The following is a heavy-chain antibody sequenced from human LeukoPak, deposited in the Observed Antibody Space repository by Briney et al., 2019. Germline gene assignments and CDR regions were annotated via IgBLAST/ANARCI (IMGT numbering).Heavy chain of an antibody. D-gene: IGHD2-2*02. CDR2: IRYDGSNK. J-gene: IGHJ5*02. V-gene: IGHV3-30*02. CDR1: GFTFSSYG. CDR3: ARDRGFSSYTYNWFDP. Sequence: GGSLRLSCAASGFTFSSYGMHWVRQAPGKGLEWVAFIRYDGSNKYYADSVKGRFTISRDNSKNSLYLQMNSLRAEDTAVYYCARDRGFSSYTYNWFDPWGQGTLVTVSS.